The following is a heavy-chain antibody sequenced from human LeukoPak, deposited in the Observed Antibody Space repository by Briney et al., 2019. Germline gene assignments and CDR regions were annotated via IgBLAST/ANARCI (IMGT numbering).Heavy chain of an antibody. CDR3: AKKDSGGSYNWFDP. Sequence: GGSLRLSCAASGFIFNVYIIHWVRQAPGKGLEWVAVISYDGSNKYYADSVKGRFTVSRDNSKNIVFLQMNNLRAEDTAVYYCAKKDSGGSYNWFDPWGQGTLVTVSS. CDR2: ISYDGSNK. D-gene: IGHD3-22*01. CDR1: GFIFNVYI. J-gene: IGHJ5*02. V-gene: IGHV3-30-3*02.